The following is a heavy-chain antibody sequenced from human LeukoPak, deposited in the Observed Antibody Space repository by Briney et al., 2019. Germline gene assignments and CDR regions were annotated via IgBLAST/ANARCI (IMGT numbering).Heavy chain of an antibody. CDR2: GHYSGNT. D-gene: IGHD2-8*01. CDR3: AKWASDNRAFDL. Sequence: VKPSETLSLTCTVSGTSITSYYWNWIRQAPGQGPEWIGYGHYSGNTKYNPPLKSRVTISVDTSKNQSSLRLSSVTAADTAVYFCAKWASDNRAFDLWGQGTLVTVSS. V-gene: IGHV4-59*08. J-gene: IGHJ4*02. CDR1: GTSITSYY.